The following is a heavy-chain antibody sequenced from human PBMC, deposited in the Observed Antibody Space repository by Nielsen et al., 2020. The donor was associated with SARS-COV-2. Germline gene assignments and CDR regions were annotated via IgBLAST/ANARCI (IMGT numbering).Heavy chain of an antibody. J-gene: IGHJ4*02. D-gene: IGHD3-10*01. Sequence: GGSLRLSCAASGFTFSSYAMHWVRQAPGKGLEWVAVISYDGSNKYYADSVKGRFTISRDNSKNTLYLQMNSLRAEDTAVYYCARAFWGVRGGFDYWGQGTLVTVSS. CDR1: GFTFSSYA. CDR2: ISYDGSNK. CDR3: ARAFWGVRGGFDY. V-gene: IGHV3-30*04.